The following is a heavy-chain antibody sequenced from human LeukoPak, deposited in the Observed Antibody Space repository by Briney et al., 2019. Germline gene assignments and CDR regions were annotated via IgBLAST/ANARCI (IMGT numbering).Heavy chain of an antibody. CDR2: VSTSSSYI. CDR3: AKPARTDYADY. Sequence: GGSLRLSCEASGFILSRYSMNWVRQAPGKGLEWVSSVSTSSSYIYYADSVKGRFTISRDNSKNTLYLQMNSLRAEDTAVYYCAKPARTDYADYWGQGTLVTVSS. J-gene: IGHJ4*02. CDR1: GFILSRYS. V-gene: IGHV3-21*04. D-gene: IGHD1-14*01.